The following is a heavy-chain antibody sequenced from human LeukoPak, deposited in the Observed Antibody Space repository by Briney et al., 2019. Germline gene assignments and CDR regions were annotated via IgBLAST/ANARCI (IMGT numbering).Heavy chain of an antibody. CDR3: ARSLHDYSLYYYGMDV. CDR1: GFTFSSYS. V-gene: IGHV3-21*01. Sequence: GGSLRLSRAASGFTFSSYSMNWVRQAPGKGLEWVSSISSSSSYIYYADSVKGRFTISRDNAKNSLYLQMNSLRAEDTAVYYCARSLHDYSLYYYGMDVWGQGTTVTVSS. D-gene: IGHD2-15*01. J-gene: IGHJ6*02. CDR2: ISSSSSYI.